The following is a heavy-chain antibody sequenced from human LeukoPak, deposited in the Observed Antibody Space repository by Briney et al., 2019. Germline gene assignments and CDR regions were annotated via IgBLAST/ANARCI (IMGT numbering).Heavy chain of an antibody. Sequence: QPGRSLRPSCTSSGFTFGDFAMNWVRQAPGKGLEWVGFIRSKAHGGTTEYAASVKGRFIISTDDSKSNAYLQMNSLEAEDTAVYYCNRWHSSGVRHSNVWGQGTLVTVSS. D-gene: IGHD3-22*01. CDR1: GFTFGDFA. J-gene: IGHJ4*02. CDR2: IRSKAHGGTT. V-gene: IGHV3-49*04. CDR3: NRWHSSGVRHSNV.